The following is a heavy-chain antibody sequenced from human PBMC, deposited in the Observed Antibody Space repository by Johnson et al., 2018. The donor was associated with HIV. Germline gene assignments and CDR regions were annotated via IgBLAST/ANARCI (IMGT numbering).Heavy chain of an antibody. V-gene: IGHV3-33*06. CDR3: AKGLGSYYEAFDI. CDR2: IWYDETNK. J-gene: IGHJ3*02. D-gene: IGHD3-10*01. Sequence: QVQLLESGGGVVQPGRSLRLSCATSGFTFSKYCMHWVRQAPGKGLESVAVIWYDETNKYYADSVKGRLTISRDNSKNTLYLQMNSLRAEDTAVYYCAKGLGSYYEAFDIWGQGTMVIVSS. CDR1: GFTFSKYC.